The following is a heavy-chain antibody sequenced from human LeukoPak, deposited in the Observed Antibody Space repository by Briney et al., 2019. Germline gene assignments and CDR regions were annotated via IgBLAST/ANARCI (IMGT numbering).Heavy chain of an antibody. CDR1: GYTFTSYG. Sequence: ASVKVSCKASGYTFTSYGISWVRQAPGQGLEWMGWISAYNGNTNYAQKLQGRVTMTTDTSTSTDYMQLRSLRSDDTAVYYCARCPPRYYGMDVWGQGTTVSVSS. J-gene: IGHJ6*02. CDR3: ARCPPRYYGMDV. V-gene: IGHV1-18*01. CDR2: ISAYNGNT.